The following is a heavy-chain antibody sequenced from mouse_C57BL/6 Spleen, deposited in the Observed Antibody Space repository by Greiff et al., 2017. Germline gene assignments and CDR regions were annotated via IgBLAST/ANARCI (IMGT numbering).Heavy chain of an antibody. CDR3: ARPDYYGSSYGFAY. V-gene: IGHV1-22*01. D-gene: IGHD1-1*01. J-gene: IGHJ3*01. Sequence: EVHLVESGPELVKPGASVKMSCKASGYTFTDYNMHWVKQSHGKSLEWIGYINPNNGGTSYNQKFKGKATLTVNKSSSTAYMELRSLTSEDSAVYYCARPDYYGSSYGFAYWGQGTLVTVSA. CDR1: GYTFTDYN. CDR2: INPNNGGT.